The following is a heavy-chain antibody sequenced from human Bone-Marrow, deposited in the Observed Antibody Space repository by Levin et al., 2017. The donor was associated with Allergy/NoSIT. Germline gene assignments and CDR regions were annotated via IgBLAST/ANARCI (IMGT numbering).Heavy chain of an antibody. CDR2: IYYSGST. V-gene: IGHV4-39*01. CDR3: ASSPRLIAAGSKV. D-gene: IGHD6-13*01. Sequence: PSETLSLTCTVSGGSISSSSYYWVWIRQPPGKGLEWIGSIYYSGSTYYNPSLKSRVMISVDTSKNQFSLRLSSVTAADTALYYCASSPRLIAAGSKVWGQGTLVTVSS. CDR1: GGSISSSSYY. J-gene: IGHJ4*02.